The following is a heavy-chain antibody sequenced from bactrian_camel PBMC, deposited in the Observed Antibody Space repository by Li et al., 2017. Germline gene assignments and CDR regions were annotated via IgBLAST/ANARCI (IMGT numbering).Heavy chain of an antibody. V-gene: IGHV3S6*01. D-gene: IGHD3*01. Sequence: HVQLVESGGGPVEAGGSLSLSCSAPEYKARLCRMGWYRQAPGKGLEWVSTIGSDGSNTYYSDSVKGRFSISRDNAKNTVYLQMNSLNSEDTALYYCGTLYYGTHRHWGQGTQVTVS. CDR3: GTLYYGTHRH. CDR1: EYKARLCR. J-gene: IGHJ4*01. CDR2: IGSDGSNT.